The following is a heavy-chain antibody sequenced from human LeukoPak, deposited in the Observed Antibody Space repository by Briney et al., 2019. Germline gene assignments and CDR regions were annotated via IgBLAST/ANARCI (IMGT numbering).Heavy chain of an antibody. Sequence: ASVKVSCKASGYTFTGYCMHWVRQAPGQGLEWMGWINPNSGGTNYAQKFQGRVTMTRDTSISTAHMEVSRLRSDDTAVYYCARANFLYCSSTTCLFDYWGQGTLVTVSS. CDR1: GYTFTGYC. CDR2: INPNSGGT. V-gene: IGHV1-2*02. J-gene: IGHJ4*02. CDR3: ARANFLYCSSTTCLFDY. D-gene: IGHD2-2*01.